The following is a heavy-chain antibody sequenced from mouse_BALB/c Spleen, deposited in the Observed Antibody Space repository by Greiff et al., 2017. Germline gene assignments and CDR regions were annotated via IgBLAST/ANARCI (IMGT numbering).Heavy chain of an antibody. V-gene: IGHV1S137*01. CDR1: GYTFTDYA. D-gene: IGHD3-2*01. CDR2: ISTYYGDA. J-gene: IGHJ2*01. CDR3: ARSTARATYFDY. Sequence: QVHVKQSGAELVRPGVSVKISCKGSGYTFTDYAMHWVKQSHAKSLEWIGVISTYYGDASYNQKFKGKATMTVDKSSSTAYMELARLTSEDSAIYYCARSTARATYFDYWGQGTTLTVSS.